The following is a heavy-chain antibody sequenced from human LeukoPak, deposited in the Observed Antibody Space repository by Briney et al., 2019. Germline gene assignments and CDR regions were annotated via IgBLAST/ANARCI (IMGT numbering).Heavy chain of an antibody. CDR1: GFTFSSYA. D-gene: IGHD3-3*01. CDR3: AKGDRITIFGVVIPLDY. V-gene: IGHV3-23*01. CDR2: ISGSGGST. J-gene: IGHJ4*02. Sequence: GGSLRLSCAASGFTFSSYAMSWVRQAPGKWLEWVSAISGSGGSTYYADSVKGRFTISRDNSKNTLYLQMNSLRAKDTAVNYCAKGDRITIFGVVIPLDYWGQGTLVTVSS.